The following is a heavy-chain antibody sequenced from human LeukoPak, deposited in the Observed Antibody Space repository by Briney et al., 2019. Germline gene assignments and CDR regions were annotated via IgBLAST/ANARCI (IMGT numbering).Heavy chain of an antibody. CDR3: ARAETIRELQFLLDV. V-gene: IGHV5-51*01. D-gene: IGHD1-7*01. CDR2: IYPGDSDT. Sequence: GESLKISCKGSGYSFTSYWIGWVRQMSGKGLEWMGIIYPGDSDTRYSPSFQGQVAISADKSISTAYLQWSSLKASDTAMYYCARAETIRELQFLLDVWGKGTTVTVSS. CDR1: GYSFTSYW. J-gene: IGHJ6*04.